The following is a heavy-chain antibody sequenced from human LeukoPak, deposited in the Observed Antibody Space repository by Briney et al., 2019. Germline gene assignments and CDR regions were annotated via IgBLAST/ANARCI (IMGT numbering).Heavy chain of an antibody. CDR2: INAGNGNT. D-gene: IGHD6-19*01. Sequence: ASVKVSCKASGYTFTSYAMHWVRQAPGQRLEWMGWINAGNGNTKYSQKFQGRVTITRDTSASTAYMELSSLRSEDTAVYYCARDRRIAVAGTLTFVYWGQGTLVTVSS. V-gene: IGHV1-3*01. CDR3: ARDRRIAVAGTLTFVY. CDR1: GYTFTSYA. J-gene: IGHJ4*02.